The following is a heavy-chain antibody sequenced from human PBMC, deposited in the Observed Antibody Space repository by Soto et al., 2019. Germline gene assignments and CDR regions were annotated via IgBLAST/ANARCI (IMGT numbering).Heavy chain of an antibody. J-gene: IGHJ6*02. Sequence: SSETLSLTCTVSGGSISSSSYYWGWIRQPPGLGREWIVTIYGSSRTYYNPSLNRRVTISVDTYKTQFSLKLSPVTDATTAVYYCARRIQLRSYNSSGMDVWGQGTTVTVSS. D-gene: IGHD5-18*01. CDR2: IYGSSRT. CDR3: ARRIQLRSYNSSGMDV. V-gene: IGHV4-39*01. CDR1: GGSISSSSYY.